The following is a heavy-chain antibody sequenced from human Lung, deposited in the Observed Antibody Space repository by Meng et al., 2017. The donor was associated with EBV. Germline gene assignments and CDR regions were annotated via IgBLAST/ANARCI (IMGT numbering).Heavy chain of an antibody. CDR2: INEHGSIT. CDR3: SRDLVGSADS. CDR1: GYTFSRYW. Sequence: GELGGCRVDFVRPGGSLKASCEGSGYTFSRYWMHWVRQVPGKGLLWVSRINEHGSITTYADSVKGRFTISRDNAKNTMYLQMNSLRDEDTGVYFCSRDLVGSADSWGQGTLVTVPS. J-gene: IGHJ4*02. D-gene: IGHD3-16*01. V-gene: IGHV3-74*01.